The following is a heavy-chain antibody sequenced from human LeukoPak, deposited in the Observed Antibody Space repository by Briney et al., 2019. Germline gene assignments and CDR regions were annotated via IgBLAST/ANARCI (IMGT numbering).Heavy chain of an antibody. CDR3: AKDLWDSSGSHPVRAIDY. V-gene: IGHV3-23*01. D-gene: IGHD6-19*01. Sequence: EPGGSLRLSCAASGFTFSSYAMSWVRQAPGKGLEWVSAISGSGGSTYYADSVKGRFTISRDNSKNTLYLQMNSLRAEDTAVYYCAKDLWDSSGSHPVRAIDYWGQGTLVTVSS. J-gene: IGHJ4*02. CDR1: GFTFSSYA. CDR2: ISGSGGST.